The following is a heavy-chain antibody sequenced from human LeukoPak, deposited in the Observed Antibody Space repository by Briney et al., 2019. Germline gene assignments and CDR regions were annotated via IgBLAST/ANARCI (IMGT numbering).Heavy chain of an antibody. J-gene: IGHJ4*02. CDR2: ISPNSGGA. CDR1: GYTFTDYY. V-gene: IGHV1-2*02. D-gene: IGHD3-16*02. Sequence: GASVKVSCKASGYTFTDYYMHWVRQAPGQGLGWMGWISPNSGGANYAQKFQGRVTMTRDTSISTAYMELSRLRSDDTAVYYCARDLQTGGMIAFGGVITPGDYWGQGTLVTVSS. CDR3: ARDLQTGGMIAFGGVITPGDY.